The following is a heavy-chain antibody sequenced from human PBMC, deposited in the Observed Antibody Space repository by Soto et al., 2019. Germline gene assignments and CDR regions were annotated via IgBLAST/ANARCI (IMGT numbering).Heavy chain of an antibody. CDR2: IIRIFGTP. CDR3: ARQGSNEYYYYGMDV. V-gene: IGHV1-69*12. D-gene: IGHD3-10*01. CDR1: GGTFSSYA. J-gene: IGHJ6*02. Sequence: QVQLVQSGAEVKKPGSSVKVSCKASGGTFSSYAINWVRQAPGQGLEWMGGIIRIFGTPDYAQRFQGRVTITADEYTSTAYMELSSLRSEDTAVYYCARQGSNEYYYYGMDVWGHGTTVTVS.